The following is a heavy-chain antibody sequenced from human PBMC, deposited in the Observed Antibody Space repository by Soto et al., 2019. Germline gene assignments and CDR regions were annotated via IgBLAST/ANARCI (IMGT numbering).Heavy chain of an antibody. CDR2: ISSSGSTI. Sequence: GGSLRLSCAASGFTFSSYEMNWVRQAPGKGLEWVSYISSSGSTIYYADSVKGRFTISRDNAKNSLYLQMNSLRAEDTAVYYCARDLVLMVYATPSGPDAFDIWGQGTMVTVSS. D-gene: IGHD2-8*01. CDR1: GFTFSSYE. J-gene: IGHJ3*02. V-gene: IGHV3-48*03. CDR3: ARDLVLMVYATPSGPDAFDI.